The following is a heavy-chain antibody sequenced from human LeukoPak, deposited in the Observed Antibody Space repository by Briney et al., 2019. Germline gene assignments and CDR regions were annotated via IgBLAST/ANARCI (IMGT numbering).Heavy chain of an antibody. CDR3: TRSLPQTI. CDR2: IRSKANSYAT. Sequence: GGSLKLSCAASGFTFSGSAMHWVRQASGKGLEWVGRIRSKANSYATAYAASVKGRFTISRDDSKNTAYLQMNSLKTEDTAVYYCTRSLPQTIWGQGTMVTVSS. J-gene: IGHJ3*02. V-gene: IGHV3-73*01. CDR1: GFTFSGSA.